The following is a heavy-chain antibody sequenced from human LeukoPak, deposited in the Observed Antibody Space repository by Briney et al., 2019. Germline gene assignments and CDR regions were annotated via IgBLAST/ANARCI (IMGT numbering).Heavy chain of an antibody. J-gene: IGHJ4*02. CDR3: ARHSDYDILTGFDH. D-gene: IGHD3-9*01. CDR2: IYYSGST. V-gene: IGHV4-59*01. Sequence: SETLSLTCTASGGSISSYYWSWIRQPPGKGLEWIGYIYYSGSTNYNPSLKSRVTISVDTSKYQCSLKLSSVTAADTAVYYCARHSDYDILTGFDHWGQGILVTVPA. CDR1: GGSISSYY.